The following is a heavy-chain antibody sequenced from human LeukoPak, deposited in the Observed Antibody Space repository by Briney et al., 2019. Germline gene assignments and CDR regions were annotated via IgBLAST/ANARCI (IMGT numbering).Heavy chain of an antibody. CDR3: ARGLDNDILTGGLDC. V-gene: IGHV3-23*01. J-gene: IGHJ4*02. CDR1: GSTSRSNA. D-gene: IGHD3-9*01. Sequence: GGSLRLSCELPGSTSRSNAMSWCPQAPGKGLEWVSVTSGSGGRSFYADYVKGRFTTPRDNSKNTLHLQLNSLRAEDTALYDCARGLDNDILTGGLDCWGQGTLVTVSS. CDR2: TSGSGGRS.